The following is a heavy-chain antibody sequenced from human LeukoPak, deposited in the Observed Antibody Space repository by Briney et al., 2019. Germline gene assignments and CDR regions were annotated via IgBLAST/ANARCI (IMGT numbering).Heavy chain of an antibody. V-gene: IGHV4-59*12. Sequence: SETLSLTCTVSGSMYNYYWSWIRQPPGKGLEWIGYIHYNGNTNYNPSLESRVTMSLDTSKNQVSLKLNSVTAADTAVYYCARDGPLDSAYYYYYYMDVWGKGTTVTVSS. CDR2: IHYNGNT. CDR1: GSMYNYY. D-gene: IGHD2-2*03. J-gene: IGHJ6*03. CDR3: ARDGPLDSAYYYYYYMDV.